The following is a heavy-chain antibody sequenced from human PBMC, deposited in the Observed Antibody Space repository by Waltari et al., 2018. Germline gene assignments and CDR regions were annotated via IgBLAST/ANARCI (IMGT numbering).Heavy chain of an antibody. CDR1: GLSSSDNW. Sequence: DVHLVQSGGGLVQPGGSLRLSCAVSGLSSSDNWMHWIRQTPGKGLEWISHIVSDAGSPLYADSVKGRFTVSRDNTKNILFLQMDGLRPEDSAVYYCARSSSWIRFNSWGHGVQVTVSS. V-gene: IGHV3-74*01. CDR3: ARSSSWIRFNS. J-gene: IGHJ4*01. D-gene: IGHD6-13*01. CDR2: IVSDAGSP.